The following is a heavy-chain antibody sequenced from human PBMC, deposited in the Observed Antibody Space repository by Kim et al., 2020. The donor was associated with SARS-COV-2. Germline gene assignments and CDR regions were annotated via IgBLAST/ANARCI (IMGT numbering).Heavy chain of an antibody. J-gene: IGHJ3*01. Sequence: GGSLRLSCAASGFTFSDSRIHWVRQAPGKGLEWVGRIRSKAYSYTTSYAASVKGRFTISRDDSESTAYLQMNSLKTEDTAVYYCTSVLGTTLAVEYASHVWGQGTMVTVSS. CDR2: IRSKAYSYTT. CDR1: GFTFSDSR. D-gene: IGHD1-1*01. CDR3: TSVLGTTLAVEYASHV. V-gene: IGHV3-73*01.